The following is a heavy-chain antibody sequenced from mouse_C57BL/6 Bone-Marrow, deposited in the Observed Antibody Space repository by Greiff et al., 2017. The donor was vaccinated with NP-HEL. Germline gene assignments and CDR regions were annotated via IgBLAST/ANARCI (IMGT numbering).Heavy chain of an antibody. J-gene: IGHJ1*03. V-gene: IGHV5-6*01. CDR2: ISSGGSYT. CDR3: ARRGYGSSYDWYFDV. CDR1: GFTFSSYG. D-gene: IGHD1-1*01. Sequence: EVHLVESGGDLVKPGGSLKLSCAASGFTFSSYGMSWVRQTPDKRLEWVATISSGGSYTYYPDSVKGRFTISRDNAKNTLYLQMSSLKSEDTAMYYWARRGYGSSYDWYFDVWGTGTTVTVSS.